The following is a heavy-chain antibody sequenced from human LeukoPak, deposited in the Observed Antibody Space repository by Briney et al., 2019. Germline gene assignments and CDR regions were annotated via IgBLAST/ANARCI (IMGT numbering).Heavy chain of an antibody. CDR2: ITGSSDYI. Sequence: TGGSLRLSCAASGFTFSRYSVNWVRQAPGKGLEWVSCITGSSDYIFYADSVRGRFTISRDNAKNSLYLQMNSLRAEDAAVYYCAKFKGHYGDSEYYFDYWGQGTLVTVSS. J-gene: IGHJ4*02. CDR3: AKFKGHYGDSEYYFDY. CDR1: GFTFSRYS. D-gene: IGHD3-10*01. V-gene: IGHV3-21*01.